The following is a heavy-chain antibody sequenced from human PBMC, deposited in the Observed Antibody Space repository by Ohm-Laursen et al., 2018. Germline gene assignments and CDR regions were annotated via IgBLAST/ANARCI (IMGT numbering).Heavy chain of an antibody. Sequence: SETLSLTCAVYGGSISSYYWSWIRQPPGKGLEWIGYIYYSGSTNYNPSLKSRVTISVDTSKNQFSLKLSSVTAADTAVYYCARAPRITMIAKGWFDPWGQGTLVTVSS. CDR1: GGSISSYY. J-gene: IGHJ5*02. V-gene: IGHV4-59*12. CDR2: IYYSGST. CDR3: ARAPRITMIAKGWFDP. D-gene: IGHD3-22*01.